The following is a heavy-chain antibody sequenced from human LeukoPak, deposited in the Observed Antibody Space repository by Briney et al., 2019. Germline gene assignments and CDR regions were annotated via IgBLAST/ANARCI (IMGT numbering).Heavy chain of an antibody. Sequence: SGTLSLTCTVSGGSISRSNWWSWVRQPPGKGLEWIGEIHDTGSTNYNPPLKSRVTMSLDKSKNQFSLNLNSVTAADTAVYYYATYYDILSGYTFDYWGQGTLVAVSS. CDR1: GGSISRSNW. V-gene: IGHV4-4*02. CDR2: IHDTGST. D-gene: IGHD3-9*01. CDR3: ATYYDILSGYTFDY. J-gene: IGHJ4*02.